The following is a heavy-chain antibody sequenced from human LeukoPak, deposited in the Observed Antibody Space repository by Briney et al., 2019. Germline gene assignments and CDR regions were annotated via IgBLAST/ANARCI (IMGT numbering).Heavy chain of an antibody. Sequence: GGTLRLSCAASGFTFSSYGMSWVRQAPGKGLEWVSAISGSGGSSYYADSVKGRFTISRDNSKNTLYLQMNSLRAEDTAVYYCAKDYYDSSGYIDYWGQGTLVTVSS. CDR1: GFTFSSYG. CDR2: ISGSGGSS. D-gene: IGHD3-22*01. V-gene: IGHV3-23*01. CDR3: AKDYYDSSGYIDY. J-gene: IGHJ4*02.